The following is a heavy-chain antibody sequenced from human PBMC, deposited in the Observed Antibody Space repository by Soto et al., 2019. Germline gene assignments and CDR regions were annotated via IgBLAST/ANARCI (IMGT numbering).Heavy chain of an antibody. V-gene: IGHV4-59*01. D-gene: IGHD6-13*01. J-gene: IGHJ4*02. Sequence: SETLSLTCTVSGGSIGRYYWSWIRQPPGKGLEWIGYIYYSGSTNYNPSLKSRVTISVDTSKNQFSLKLSSVTAADTAVYYCARAPTPLYSSSWYYCDYWGQGTLFTVS. CDR2: IYYSGST. CDR1: GGSIGRYY. CDR3: ARAPTPLYSSSWYYCDY.